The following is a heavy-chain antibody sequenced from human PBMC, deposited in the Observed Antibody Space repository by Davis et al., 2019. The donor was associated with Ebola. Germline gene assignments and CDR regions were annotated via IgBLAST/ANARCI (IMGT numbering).Heavy chain of an antibody. CDR3: AREAVAGYFDY. J-gene: IGHJ4*02. CDR2: IIPIFGTA. CDR1: GYTFTSYA. V-gene: IGHV1-69*13. Sequence: SVKVSCKASGYTFTSYAMHWVRQAPGQGLEWMGGIIPIFGTANYAQKFQGRVTITADESTSTAYMELSSLRSEDTAVYYCAREAVAGYFDYWGQGTLVTVSS. D-gene: IGHD6-19*01.